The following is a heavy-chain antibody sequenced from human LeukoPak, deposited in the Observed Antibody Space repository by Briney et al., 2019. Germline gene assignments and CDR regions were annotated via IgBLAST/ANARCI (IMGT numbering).Heavy chain of an antibody. D-gene: IGHD3-10*01. CDR1: GFTFSTYA. Sequence: GGSLRLSCAASGFTFSTYAMHWVRQAPGKGLEWVAVISYDGSNNYYADSVKGRFTISRDNSKNTLYLQMNSLRAEDTGVYYCARAGSFDYWGQGTLVTVSS. V-gene: IGHV3-30-3*01. J-gene: IGHJ4*02. CDR3: ARAGSFDY. CDR2: ISYDGSNN.